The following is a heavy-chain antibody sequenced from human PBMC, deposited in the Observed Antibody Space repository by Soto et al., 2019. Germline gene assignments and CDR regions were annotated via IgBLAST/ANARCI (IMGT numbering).Heavy chain of an antibody. J-gene: IGHJ4*02. CDR2: IYYSGST. V-gene: IGHV4-59*01. D-gene: IGHD3-22*01. CDR1: GGSISSYY. Sequence: PSETLSLTCTVSGGSISSYYWSWIRQPPGKGLEWIGYIYYSGSTNYNPSLKSRFTISVDTSKNQFSLKLSSVTAADTAVYYCARVNSSGGLLIDYWGQGTLVTVSS. CDR3: ARVNSSGGLLIDY.